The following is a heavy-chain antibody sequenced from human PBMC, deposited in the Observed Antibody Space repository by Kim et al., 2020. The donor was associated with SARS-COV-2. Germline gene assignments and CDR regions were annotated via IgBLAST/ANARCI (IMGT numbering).Heavy chain of an antibody. CDR2: AYHEGST. Sequence: SETLSLTCTVSDSSISSPYYWGWIRQPPGKGLEYVALAYHEGSTYYNPSLQSRVTISIDTSKNQVSLRLTSVTAADTAIYFCAGRPLHSSGSFDCWGQGT. CDR1: DSSISSPYY. V-gene: IGHV4-38-2*02. D-gene: IGHD6-19*01. CDR3: AGRPLHSSGSFDC. J-gene: IGHJ4*02.